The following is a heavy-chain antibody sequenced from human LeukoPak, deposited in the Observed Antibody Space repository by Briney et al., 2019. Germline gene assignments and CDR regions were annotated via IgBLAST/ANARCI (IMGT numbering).Heavy chain of an antibody. CDR3: IVVVEPPDSDGFDV. J-gene: IGHJ3*01. CDR2: INADGSTT. CDR1: GFTFGNSW. Sequence: GGSLRLSCAASGFTFGNSWVHWVRQAPGKGLVGVSLINADGSTTSYADSVKSRFTITRDNARNTLSLEMNSLTVEDTAVYYCIVVVEPPDSDGFDVWGQGAMITVSS. V-gene: IGHV3-74*01. D-gene: IGHD1-14*01.